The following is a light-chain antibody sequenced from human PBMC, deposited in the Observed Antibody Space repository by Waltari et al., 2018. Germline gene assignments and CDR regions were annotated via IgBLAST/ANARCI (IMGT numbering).Light chain of an antibody. Sequence: QSVLTQPPSVSGAPGQWVTISCTGRSSNIGAGYAVPWYQQLPGTAPQLLIYVTNRRPSGVPDRFSGSRSPTSASLAITGLQPEDEADYYCQSFDISLNGWVFGGGTKVTVL. CDR2: VTN. V-gene: IGLV1-40*01. CDR3: QSFDISLNGWV. J-gene: IGLJ3*02. CDR1: SSNIGAGYA.